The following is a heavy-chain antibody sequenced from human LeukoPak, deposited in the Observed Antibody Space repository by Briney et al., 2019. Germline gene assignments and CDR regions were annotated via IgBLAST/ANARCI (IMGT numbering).Heavy chain of an antibody. CDR2: ISGSGGST. CDR3: AKEPSGSYFEFDY. J-gene: IGHJ4*02. V-gene: IGHV3-23*01. Sequence: GGSLRLSCAASGFIFSSYGMSWVRQAPGKGLEWVSAISGSGGSTYYADSVKGRFTISRDNSKNTLYLQMNSLRAEDTAVYYCAKEPSGSYFEFDYWGQGTLVTVSS. CDR1: GFIFSSYG. D-gene: IGHD1-26*01.